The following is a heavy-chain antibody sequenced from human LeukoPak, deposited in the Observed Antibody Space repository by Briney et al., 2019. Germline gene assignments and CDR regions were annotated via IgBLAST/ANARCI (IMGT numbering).Heavy chain of an antibody. CDR2: ISGSGGST. CDR1: GFTFSSYA. CDR3: AKQIATLKIAAARAFDI. D-gene: IGHD6-13*01. V-gene: IGHV3-23*01. Sequence: GGSLRLSCAASGFTFSSYAMSWVRQAPGKGLEWVSAISGSGGSTYYADSVKGRFAISRDNSKNTLYLQMNGLRAEDTAVYYCAKQIATLKIAAARAFDIWGQGTMVTVSS. J-gene: IGHJ3*02.